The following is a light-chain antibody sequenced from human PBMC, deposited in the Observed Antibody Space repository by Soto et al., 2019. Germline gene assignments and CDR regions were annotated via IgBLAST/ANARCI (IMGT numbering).Light chain of an antibody. V-gene: IGKV1-39*01. J-gene: IGKJ1*01. CDR2: STS. CDR1: QTVSKF. CDR3: QQTYTLPRT. Sequence: DIQMTQSPSSLSASVGDRVTIACLASQTVSKFVNWYQQKPGKVPTLLIFSTSTLHSGVPSRFSGSGSGTEFTLTINGLQPEDFATYYCQQTYTLPRTFAQGTKVDI.